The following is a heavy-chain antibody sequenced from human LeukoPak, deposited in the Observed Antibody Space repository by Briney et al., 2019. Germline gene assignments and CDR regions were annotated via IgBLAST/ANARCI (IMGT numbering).Heavy chain of an antibody. V-gene: IGHV3-11*01. J-gene: IGHJ4*02. CDR2: ISSSGSTI. Sequence: GGSLRLSCAASGFTFSDYYMSWIRQAPGKGLEWVSYISSSGSTIYYADSVKGRFTISRDNAKNSLYLQINSLRAEDTAVYYCARVRIAAAGTGGGYYFDYWGQGTLVTVSS. D-gene: IGHD6-13*01. CDR3: ARVRIAAAGTGGGYYFDY. CDR1: GFTFSDYY.